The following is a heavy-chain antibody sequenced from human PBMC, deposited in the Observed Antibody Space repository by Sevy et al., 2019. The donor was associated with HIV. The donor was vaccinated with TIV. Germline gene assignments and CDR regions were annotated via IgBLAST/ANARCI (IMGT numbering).Heavy chain of an antibody. CDR1: GYSISSGYY. Sequence: SETLSLTCAVSGYSISSGYYWGWIRQPPGKGLEWIGSIANSGSTYYNPSLKSRVTISVDTPKNQFSLKLSSVTAADTAVDYCARQEEKWGGRFDIWGQGTMVTVSS. CDR2: IANSGST. J-gene: IGHJ3*02. D-gene: IGHD1-26*01. V-gene: IGHV4-38-2*01. CDR3: ARQEEKWGGRFDI.